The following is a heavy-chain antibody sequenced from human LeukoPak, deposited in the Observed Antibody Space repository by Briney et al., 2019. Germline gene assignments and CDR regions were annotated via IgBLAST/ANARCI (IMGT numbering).Heavy chain of an antibody. Sequence: SETLSLTCTVSGGSISSYYWSWIRQPPGKGLEWIGYIYYSGSTNYNPSLKSRVTISVDTSKNQFSLKLSSVTAADTAVYYCAREDGYNYHYYYYMDVWGKGTTVTVSS. J-gene: IGHJ6*03. D-gene: IGHD5-24*01. CDR3: AREDGYNYHYYYYMDV. CDR1: GGSISSYY. CDR2: IYYSGST. V-gene: IGHV4-59*12.